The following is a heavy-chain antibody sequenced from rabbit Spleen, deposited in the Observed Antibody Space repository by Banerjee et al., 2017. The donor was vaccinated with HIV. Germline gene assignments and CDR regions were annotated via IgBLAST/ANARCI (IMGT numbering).Heavy chain of an antibody. CDR1: GFDLSSSYD. V-gene: IGHV1S7*01. Sequence: QELVESGGGLVQPGGSLALTCKASGFDLSSSYDMCWVRQAPGKGLEWIGCIYTGNGKTYYASWVNGRFTVSSHNAQNTLYLQLNSLTAADTATYFCVRGASSSGYYSLWGPGTLVTVS. D-gene: IGHD1-1*01. CDR3: VRGASSSGYYSL. CDR2: IYTGNGKT. J-gene: IGHJ4*01.